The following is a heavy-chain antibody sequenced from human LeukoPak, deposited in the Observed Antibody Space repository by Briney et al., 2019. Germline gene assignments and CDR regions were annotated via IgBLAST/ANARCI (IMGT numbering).Heavy chain of an antibody. V-gene: IGHV4-59*08. CDR1: GASISSYY. CDR3: ARISTSAPYFDY. Sequence: SETLSLTCTVSGASISSYYWSWIRQPPEKGLEWIGYIYYFGSTNYNASLKSRVTISVDTSKNHFSLKLSSVTAADTAVYYCARISTSAPYFDYWGQGTLVTVPS. D-gene: IGHD6-6*01. J-gene: IGHJ4*02. CDR2: IYYFGST.